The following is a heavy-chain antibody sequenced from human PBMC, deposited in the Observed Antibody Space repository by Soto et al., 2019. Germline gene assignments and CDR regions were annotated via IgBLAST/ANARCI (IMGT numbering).Heavy chain of an antibody. D-gene: IGHD2-21*02. CDR2: ISAYNGNT. J-gene: IGHJ5*02. CDR3: ARAIGAVTQTRNLFDP. CDR1: GYTFTSYG. Sequence: ASVKVSCKASGYTFTSYGISWVRQAPGQGLEWMGWISAYNGNTNYAQKLQGRVTMTTDTSTSTAYMELRSLRSDDTAVYYCARAIGAVTQTRNLFDPWGQGTLGTVSA. V-gene: IGHV1-18*01.